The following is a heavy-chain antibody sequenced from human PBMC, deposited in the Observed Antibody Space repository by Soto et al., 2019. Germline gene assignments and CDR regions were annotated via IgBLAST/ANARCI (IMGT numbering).Heavy chain of an antibody. CDR2: IYYSGST. CDR3: VRTGLVWLLTSNGYYYYGMDV. D-gene: IGHD3-22*01. J-gene: IGHJ6*02. V-gene: IGHV4-31*03. Sequence: SETLSLTCTVSGGSISSGGYYWSWIRQHPGKGLEWIGYIYYSGSTYYNPSLKSRVTISVDTSKNQFSLKLSSVTAADTAVYYCVRTGLVWLLTSNGYYYYGMDVRGQGTTVSVSS. CDR1: GGSISSGGYY.